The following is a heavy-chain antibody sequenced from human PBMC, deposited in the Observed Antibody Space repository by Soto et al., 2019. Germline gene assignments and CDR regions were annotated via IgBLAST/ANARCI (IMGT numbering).Heavy chain of an antibody. V-gene: IGHV3-74*01. D-gene: IGHD1-26*01. CDR3: ARVATGSYNWFDP. CDR2: INTDGSRT. J-gene: IGHJ5*02. CDR1: GYTFSSYA. Sequence: GCCLRLSSAASGYTFSSYAVSWVRKAPGKGLVWVSRINTDGSRTNYADSVKGRFTISRDNAKNTLYLQMNSLRAEDTAVYYCARVATGSYNWFDPWGQGTQVTVSS.